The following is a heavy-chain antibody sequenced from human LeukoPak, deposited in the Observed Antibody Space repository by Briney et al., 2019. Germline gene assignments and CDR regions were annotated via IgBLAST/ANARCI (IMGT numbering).Heavy chain of an antibody. D-gene: IGHD6-19*01. CDR1: GFSFRSYW. V-gene: IGHV3-30*18. J-gene: IGHJ6*03. Sequence: PGGSLRLSCAASGFSFRSYWMHWVRQAPGKGLEWVALISYDGSNKYYADSVKGRFTISRDNSKNTLYLQMNSLRAEDTAVYYCAKEAVAGYYYYYMDVWGKGTTVTVSS. CDR3: AKEAVAGYYYYYMDV. CDR2: ISYDGSNK.